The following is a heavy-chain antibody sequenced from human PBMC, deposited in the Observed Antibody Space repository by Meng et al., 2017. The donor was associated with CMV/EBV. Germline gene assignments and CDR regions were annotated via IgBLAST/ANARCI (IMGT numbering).Heavy chain of an antibody. D-gene: IGHD3-16*01. J-gene: IGHJ6*02. V-gene: IGHV4-34*01. CDR2: INHSGST. CDR1: GGSFSGYY. Sequence: SETLSLTCAAYGGSFSGYYWSWIRQPPGKGLEWIGEINHSGSTNYNPSLKSRVTISVDTSKNQFSLKLSSVTAADTAVYYCFGSFTYYYGMDVWGQGTTVTVSS. CDR3: FGSFTYYYGMDV.